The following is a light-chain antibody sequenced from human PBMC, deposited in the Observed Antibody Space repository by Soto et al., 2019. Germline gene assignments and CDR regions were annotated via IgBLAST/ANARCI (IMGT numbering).Light chain of an antibody. J-gene: IGKJ1*01. V-gene: IGKV1-5*01. CDR2: AAS. CDR1: QTISSW. Sequence: DVQMTQSPSTLSGSVGDRVTITCRASQTISSWLAWYQQKPGKAPNILIYAASTLQSGVPSRCSGSGSGTEFPLTISSLQPDDFATYYCQQYNSYSTFGQGTKVDIK. CDR3: QQYNSYST.